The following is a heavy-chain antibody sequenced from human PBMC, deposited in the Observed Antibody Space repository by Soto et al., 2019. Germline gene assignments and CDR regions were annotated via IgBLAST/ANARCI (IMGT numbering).Heavy chain of an antibody. J-gene: IGHJ5*02. CDR2: IYGTGTT. Sequence: LSLTCTVSDGSISSYYWSWIRQPPGKGLEWIGYIYGTGTTNYSPSLTNRVTISVDMSKNQFSLRLSSVTAADTAVYYCAGFSSGTYLFDLWGQGTPVTVSS. CDR1: DGSISSYY. CDR3: AGFSSGTYLFDL. V-gene: IGHV4-59*01. D-gene: IGHD1-26*01.